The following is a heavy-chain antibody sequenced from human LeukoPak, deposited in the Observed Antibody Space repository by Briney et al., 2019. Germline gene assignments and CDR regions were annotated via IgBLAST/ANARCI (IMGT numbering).Heavy chain of an antibody. CDR1: GGSTSSRSYY. CDR3: AREGDIAVVPAVHYYYYMDV. V-gene: IGHV4-39*07. Sequence: SETLSLTCPVSGGSTSSRSYYWAWIRQPPGKGLEWIGSIYYSGGTYYKPSLKSRVTISVDTSKNQFSLKLSSVTAADTAVYYCAREGDIAVVPAVHYYYYMDVWGKGTTVTVSS. CDR2: IYYSGGT. J-gene: IGHJ6*03. D-gene: IGHD2-2*01.